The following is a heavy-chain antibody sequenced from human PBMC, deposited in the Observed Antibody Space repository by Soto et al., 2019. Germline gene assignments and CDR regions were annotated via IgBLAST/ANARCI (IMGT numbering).Heavy chain of an antibody. CDR3: ARVYYDFWSGYSHNWFDP. V-gene: IGHV4-61*08. J-gene: IGHJ5*02. D-gene: IGHD3-3*01. Sequence: PSETLSLTCTVSGGSISSGGYYWSWIRQPPGKGLEWIGYIYYSGSTNYNPSLKSRVTISVDTSKNQFSLKLSSVTAADTAVYYCARVYYDFWSGYSHNWFDPWGQGALVTVSS. CDR1: GGSISSGGYY. CDR2: IYYSGST.